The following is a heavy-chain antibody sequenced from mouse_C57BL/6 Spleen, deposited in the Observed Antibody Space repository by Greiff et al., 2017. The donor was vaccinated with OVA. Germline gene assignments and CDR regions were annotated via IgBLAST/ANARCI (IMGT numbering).Heavy chain of an antibody. CDR1: GFTFSSYA. Sequence: VQLKESGGGLVKPGGSLKLSCAASGFTFSSYAMSWVRQTPEKRLEWVATISDGGSYTYYPDNVKGRFTISRDNAKNNLYLQMSHLKSEDTAMYYCARELGDYFDYWGQGTTLTVSS. V-gene: IGHV5-4*01. CDR2: ISDGGSYT. CDR3: ARELGDYFDY. D-gene: IGHD4-1*01. J-gene: IGHJ2*01.